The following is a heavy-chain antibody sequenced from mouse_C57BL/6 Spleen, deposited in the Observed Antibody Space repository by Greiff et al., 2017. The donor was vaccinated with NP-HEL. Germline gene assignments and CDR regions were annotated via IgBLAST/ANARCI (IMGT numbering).Heavy chain of an antibody. J-gene: IGHJ1*03. D-gene: IGHD2-5*01. CDR1: EYEFPSHD. Sequence: EVKLVESGGGLVQPGESLKLSCESNEYEFPSHDMSWVRKTPEKRLELVAAINSDGGSTYYPDTMERRFIISRDKTKKTLYRQMSSLMSEDTALYYCARHFYYSNWGYFDVWGTGTTVTVSS. CDR3: ARHFYYSNWGYFDV. V-gene: IGHV5-2*01. CDR2: INSDGGST.